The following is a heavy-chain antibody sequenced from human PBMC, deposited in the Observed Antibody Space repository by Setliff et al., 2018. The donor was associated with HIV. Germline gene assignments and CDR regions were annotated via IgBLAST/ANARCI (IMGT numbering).Heavy chain of an antibody. V-gene: IGHV4-39*01. CDR3: AKPYYDISGYYFYYFDY. CDR2: IYYRGST. CDR1: GGSISSSSYY. Sequence: LSLTCTVSGGSISSSSYYWGWIRQPPGKGLEWIGSIYYRGSTYYNPSLKGRVTISVDTSKNQFSLKLSSVTAADTAFYYCAKPYYDISGYYFYYFDYWGQGTLVTVSS. J-gene: IGHJ4*02. D-gene: IGHD3-22*01.